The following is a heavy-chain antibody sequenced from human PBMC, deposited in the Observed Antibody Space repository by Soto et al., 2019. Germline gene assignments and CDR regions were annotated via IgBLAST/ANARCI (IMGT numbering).Heavy chain of an antibody. CDR3: ARGLELNYRGSY. D-gene: IGHD1-26*01. V-gene: IGHV1-8*01. Sequence: QVRLVQSGAEVKKPGASVKVSCKASGYTFTSYDINWVRQATGQGLEWMGWMNPSSGSTGYAQKFQGRVTMTRDTSISTAYMELSRLRSEDTAVYYCARGLELNYRGSYWGQGTLVTVSS. J-gene: IGHJ4*02. CDR1: GYTFTSYD. CDR2: MNPSSGST.